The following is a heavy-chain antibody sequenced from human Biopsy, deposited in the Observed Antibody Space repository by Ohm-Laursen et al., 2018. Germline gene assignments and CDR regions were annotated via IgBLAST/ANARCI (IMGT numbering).Heavy chain of an antibody. J-gene: IGHJ6*02. V-gene: IGHV4-4*07. Sequence: GTLSLTCIVSGDSISSDYWTWIRRPAGKGLEWIGRIYGSGSTNYNPSLRGRVTLSGGTSKNQVSLRLRSVTAAGTAVYYCAREGLDWDNRRYKGLDVWGQGATVIVSS. CDR3: AREGLDWDNRRYKGLDV. CDR2: IYGSGST. CDR1: GDSISSDY. D-gene: IGHD1/OR15-1a*01.